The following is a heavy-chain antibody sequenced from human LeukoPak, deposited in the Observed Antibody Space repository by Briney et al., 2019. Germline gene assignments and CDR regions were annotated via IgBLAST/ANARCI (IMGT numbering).Heavy chain of an antibody. D-gene: IGHD3-3*01. CDR1: GFTFRIYG. CDR2: IKQDGSEK. Sequence: PGGSLRLSCAASGFTFRIYGMSWVRQAPGKGLEWVANIKQDGSEKYYVDSVKGRFTISRDNAKNSLYLQMNSLRAEDTAVYYCARVFYDFWSGYHDAFDIWGPGTMVTVSS. V-gene: IGHV3-7*01. J-gene: IGHJ3*02. CDR3: ARVFYDFWSGYHDAFDI.